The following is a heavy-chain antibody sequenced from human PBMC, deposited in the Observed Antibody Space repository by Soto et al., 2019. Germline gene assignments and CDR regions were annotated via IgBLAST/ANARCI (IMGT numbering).Heavy chain of an antibody. CDR2: TYYRSKWYN. J-gene: IGHJ4*02. CDR1: GDSVSINSAA. V-gene: IGHV6-1*01. Sequence: SQPLSLTCAISGDSVSINSAAWNWIRQSPSRGLEWLGRTYYRSKWYNDYAGSAKSRIMINADTSQTQYSLQLNSVTPADTAVYYCAKGTDTFEYPAQGTLVTVSA. D-gene: IGHD5-18*01. CDR3: AKGTDTFEY.